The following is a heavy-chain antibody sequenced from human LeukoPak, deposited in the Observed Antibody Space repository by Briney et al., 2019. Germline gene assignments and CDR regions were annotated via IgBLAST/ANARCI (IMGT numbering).Heavy chain of an antibody. J-gene: IGHJ4*02. Sequence: GGSLRLSCAASGFTFSSYGMHWVRQAPGKGLEWVAFIRYDGSNKYYADSVKGRFTISRDNSKNTMYLQMNSLRAEDTAVYYCAKLGFGEPIGDYWGQGTLVTVSS. CDR2: IRYDGSNK. CDR3: AKLGFGEPIGDY. V-gene: IGHV3-30*02. D-gene: IGHD3-10*01. CDR1: GFTFSSYG.